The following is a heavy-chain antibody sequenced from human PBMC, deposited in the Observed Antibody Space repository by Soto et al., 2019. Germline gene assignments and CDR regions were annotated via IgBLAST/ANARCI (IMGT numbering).Heavy chain of an antibody. V-gene: IGHV3-21*01. Sequence: EVQLVESGGGLVKPGGSLRLSCAASGFTFSSYSMNWVRQAPGKGLEWVSSISSSSSYIYYADSVKGRFTISRDNAKNSLYLQMNSLRAEDTAVYYCARYIDYYDSSGYYRDYWGQGTLVTVSA. CDR2: ISSSSSYI. D-gene: IGHD3-22*01. CDR3: ARYIDYYDSSGYYRDY. CDR1: GFTFSSYS. J-gene: IGHJ4*02.